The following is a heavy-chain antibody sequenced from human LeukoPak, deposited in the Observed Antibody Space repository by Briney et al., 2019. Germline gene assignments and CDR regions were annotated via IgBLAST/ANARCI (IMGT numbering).Heavy chain of an antibody. CDR3: ARARLWFGDYYMDV. Sequence: PSETLSLTCTVSGGSISSYYWSWIRQPPGKGLEWIGYIYYSGSTNYNPSLKSRVTISVDTSKNQFSLKLSSVTAADTAVYYCARARLWFGDYYMDVWGKGTTVTVSS. CDR2: IYYSGST. J-gene: IGHJ6*03. V-gene: IGHV4-59*01. CDR1: GGSISSYY. D-gene: IGHD3-10*01.